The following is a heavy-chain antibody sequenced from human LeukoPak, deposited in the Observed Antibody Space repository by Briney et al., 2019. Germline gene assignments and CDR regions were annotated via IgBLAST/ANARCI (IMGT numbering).Heavy chain of an antibody. Sequence: GGALRLSCAASGFTFSSDAMSWVRHAPGGGLWWVSAISVSGGSTYYAASVNVRFPITRDNSKNTLYLKMNSLRAEDTAVYYCAKDPRAQYCSSTSCSHYDYWGQGTLVTVSS. CDR2: ISVSGGST. D-gene: IGHD2-2*01. CDR3: AKDPRAQYCSSTSCSHYDY. V-gene: IGHV3-23*01. CDR1: GFTFSSDA. J-gene: IGHJ4*02.